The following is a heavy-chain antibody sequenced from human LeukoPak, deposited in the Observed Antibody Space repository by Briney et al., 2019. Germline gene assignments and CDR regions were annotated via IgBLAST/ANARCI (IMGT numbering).Heavy chain of an antibody. CDR2: IRYGGSNK. Sequence: GGSLRLSCAASGFTFSSYGMHWVRQAPGKGLEWVAFIRYGGSNKYYADSVKGRFTISRDNSKNTLYLQMNSLRAEDTAVYYCAKDGLEYSSSGNAFDIWGQGTMVTVSS. V-gene: IGHV3-30*02. CDR1: GFTFSSYG. D-gene: IGHD6-6*01. J-gene: IGHJ3*02. CDR3: AKDGLEYSSSGNAFDI.